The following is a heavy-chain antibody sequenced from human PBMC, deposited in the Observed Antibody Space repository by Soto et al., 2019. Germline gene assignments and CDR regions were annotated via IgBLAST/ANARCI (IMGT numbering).Heavy chain of an antibody. J-gene: IGHJ6*03. Sequence: QVQLVESGGGLVKPGGSLRLSCAASGFTFSDYYMSWIRQAPGKGLEWVSYISSSGSTIYYADSVKGRFTISRDNAKNSLYLQMNSLRAEDTAVYYCARGTYYDYIWGSYRLYYYMHVWGKGTTVTVSS. CDR3: ARGTYYDYIWGSYRLYYYMHV. CDR1: GFTFSDYY. D-gene: IGHD3-16*02. V-gene: IGHV3-11*01. CDR2: ISSSGSTI.